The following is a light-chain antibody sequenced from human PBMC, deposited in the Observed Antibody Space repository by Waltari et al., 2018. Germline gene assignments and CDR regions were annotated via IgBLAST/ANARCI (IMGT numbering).Light chain of an antibody. CDR2: AAS. J-gene: IGKJ4*01. CDR1: QGISSY. Sequence: IQLTQSPSSLSASVGDRVTITCRASQGISSYLAWYQQKPGKAPKLLIYAASTLQSGVPSRFSGSGSGTDFTLTISSVQPEDFATYYCQQLNSYPRLTFGGGTKVEIK. V-gene: IGKV1-9*01. CDR3: QQLNSYPRLT.